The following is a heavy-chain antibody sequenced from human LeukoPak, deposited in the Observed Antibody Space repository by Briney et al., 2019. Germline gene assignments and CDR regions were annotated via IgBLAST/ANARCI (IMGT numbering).Heavy chain of an antibody. V-gene: IGHV3-64*01. J-gene: IGHJ4*02. D-gene: IGHD2-2*03. CDR3: ARVDDFTYDF. CDR1: GFTFGSYA. CDR2: ITNDGGTT. Sequence: PGGSLRLSYAASGFTFGSYAMHWVRQAPGKGLEYVSAITNDGGTTFYANSVKGRFTISRDNSKNTLFLQMGSLRPEDMAVYYCARVDDFTYDFWGQGTLVTVSS.